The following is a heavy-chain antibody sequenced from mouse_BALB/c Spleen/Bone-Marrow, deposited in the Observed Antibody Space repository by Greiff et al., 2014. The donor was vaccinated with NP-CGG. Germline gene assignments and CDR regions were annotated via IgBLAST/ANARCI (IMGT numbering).Heavy chain of an antibody. CDR1: GFNIKDTY. D-gene: IGHD2-14*01. CDR3: ASYRYGWYFDV. J-gene: IGHJ1*01. CDR2: IDPAIFT. V-gene: IGHV14-3*02. Sequence: VQLKESGAELVKPGASVKLSCTASGFNIKDTYLHWVKQRPEQGLDWIGRIDPAIFTKYDPKFQGKATITADTSSNTAYLHLSSLTSEDTAVYYCASYRYGWYFDVWGVGTTVTVSS.